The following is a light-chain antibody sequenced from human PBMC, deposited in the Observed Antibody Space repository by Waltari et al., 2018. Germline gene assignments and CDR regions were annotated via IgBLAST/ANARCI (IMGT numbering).Light chain of an antibody. V-gene: IGLV2-14*01. Sequence: QSALTQPASVSGSPGQSITISCTGTSSDVGGYNYVSWYQQHPGKAPNLMIYDVSKRPSGVSNRFSGSKSGNTASLTISGLQAEDEADYYCSSYTSSRGVFGTGTKVTVL. CDR2: DVS. J-gene: IGLJ1*01. CDR1: SSDVGGYNY. CDR3: SSYTSSRGV.